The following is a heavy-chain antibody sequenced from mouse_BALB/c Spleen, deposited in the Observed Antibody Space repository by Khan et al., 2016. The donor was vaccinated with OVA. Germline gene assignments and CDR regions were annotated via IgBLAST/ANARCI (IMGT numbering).Heavy chain of an antibody. Sequence: EVKVVESGGGLVKPGGSLKVSCAASGFTFSNYAMSWVRQTPEKRLEWVASISTGDTTYYPDSVKGRFTISRDNARNILYLQMSSLRYDDTAMYYCARDYWFVYWGQGTLVTVSA. CDR2: ISTGDTT. J-gene: IGHJ3*01. CDR1: GFTFSNYA. V-gene: IGHV5-6-5*01. CDR3: ARDYWFVY.